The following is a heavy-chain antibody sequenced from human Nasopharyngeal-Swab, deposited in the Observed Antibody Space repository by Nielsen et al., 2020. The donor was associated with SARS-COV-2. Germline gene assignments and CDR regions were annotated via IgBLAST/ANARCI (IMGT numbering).Heavy chain of an antibody. J-gene: IGHJ4*02. CDR3: ARGAPNTVSALDY. Sequence: WVRQAPGQGLEWMGIINPSGGSTSYAQKFQGRVTMTRDTSTSTVYMDLSSLRSEDTAVYYCARGAPNTVSALDYWGQGTPVTSPQ. CDR2: INPSGGST. V-gene: IGHV1-46*01. D-gene: IGHD4-11*01.